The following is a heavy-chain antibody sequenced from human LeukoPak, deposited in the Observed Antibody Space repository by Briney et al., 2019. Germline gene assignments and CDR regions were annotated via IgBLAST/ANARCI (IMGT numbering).Heavy chain of an antibody. CDR3: ARGQYLVY. Sequence: PSETLSLTCTVSGYSISSGYYWDWIRQPPGKGLEWIGSIYHSGSTYYNPSLKSRVTISVDTSKNQFSLKLSSVTAADTAVYYCARGQYLVYWGQGTLVTVSS. D-gene: IGHD2-2*01. V-gene: IGHV4-38-2*02. CDR2: IYHSGST. CDR1: GYSISSGYY. J-gene: IGHJ4*02.